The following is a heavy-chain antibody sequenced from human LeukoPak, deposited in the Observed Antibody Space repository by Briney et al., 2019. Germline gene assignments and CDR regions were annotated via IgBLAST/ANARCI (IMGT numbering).Heavy chain of an antibody. Sequence: GGSLRLSCAASGFSFSSNAMSWVRQAPARGLEWVSSIRGNGDTFYADSVKGRFTLSRDDSRNTVYLHLNSLRAEDTAVYYCARPDTIFGVVSYFDYWGQGTLVTVS. J-gene: IGHJ4*02. D-gene: IGHD3-3*01. CDR1: GFSFSSNA. CDR3: ARPDTIFGVVSYFDY. CDR2: IRGNGDT. V-gene: IGHV3-23*01.